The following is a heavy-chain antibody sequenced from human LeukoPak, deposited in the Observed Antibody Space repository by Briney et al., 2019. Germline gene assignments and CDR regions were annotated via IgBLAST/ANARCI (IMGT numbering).Heavy chain of an antibody. D-gene: IGHD7-27*01. CDR1: RFTVSSNY. CDR3: ARDYTGGWNDY. V-gene: IGHV3-66*01. J-gene: IGHJ4*02. CDR2: IYSGGST. Sequence: GGSLRLSCAASRFTVSSNYMTWVRQAAGKGLEWVSVIYSGGSTYYADSVKGRFTISRDNAKNSLYLQMNSLRAEDTAVYYCARDYTGGWNDYWGQGIRVTVSS.